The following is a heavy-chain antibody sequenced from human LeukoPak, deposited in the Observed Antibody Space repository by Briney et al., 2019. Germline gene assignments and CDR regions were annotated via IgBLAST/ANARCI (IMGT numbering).Heavy chain of an antibody. CDR3: ARARSDYGDYFDY. V-gene: IGHV3-33*01. D-gene: IGHD4-17*01. CDR2: IWYDGSNK. J-gene: IGHJ4*02. CDR1: GFTFSNYG. Sequence: GGSLRLSCAASGFTFSNYGMHWVRQAPGKGLEWVAVIWYDGSNKYYADSVKGRFTISRDNSKNTLYLQMNSLRAEDTAVYYCARARSDYGDYFDYWGQGTLVTVSS.